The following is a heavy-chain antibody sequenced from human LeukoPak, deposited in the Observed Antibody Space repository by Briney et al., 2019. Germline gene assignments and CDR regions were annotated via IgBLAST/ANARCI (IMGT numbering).Heavy chain of an antibody. CDR3: ARAYLTDYGGISYYYFDY. J-gene: IGHJ4*02. Sequence: ASVKVSCKASGYTFTGYYIHWVRQAPGQGLEWMGWINPNSAGTNYAQKFQGRVTMTRDTSISTAYMELNWLRSDDTAVYYCARAYLTDYGGISYYYFDYWGQGTLVTVSS. CDR1: GYTFTGYY. D-gene: IGHD4-23*01. CDR2: INPNSAGT. V-gene: IGHV1-2*02.